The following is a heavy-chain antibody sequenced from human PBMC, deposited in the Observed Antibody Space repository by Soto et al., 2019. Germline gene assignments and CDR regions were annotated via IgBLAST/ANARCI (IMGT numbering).Heavy chain of an antibody. CDR1: GFTFSSYA. D-gene: IGHD3-9*01. V-gene: IGHV3-30-3*01. J-gene: IGHJ6*02. CDR2: ISYDGSNK. Sequence: QVQLVESGGGVVQPGRSLRLSCAASGFTFSSYAMHWVRQAPGKGLEWVAVISYDGSNKYYADSVKGRFTISRDNSKNTLYLQMNSLRAEDTAVYYCARDLIEVRYFERGGYYYGMDVWGQGTTVTVSS. CDR3: ARDLIEVRYFERGGYYYGMDV.